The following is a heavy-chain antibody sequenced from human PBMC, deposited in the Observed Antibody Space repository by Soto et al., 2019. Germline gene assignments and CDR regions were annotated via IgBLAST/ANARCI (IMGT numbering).Heavy chain of an antibody. Sequence: ASVKVSCKASGYKFTTYFIHWVRQAPGQGLEWMGMIHPSGDTGNAQKFRGRVTMTIDTSTTTAYMELRNLTSEDTAVYFSERGYCTTSPCSGDFQFWGQGTLVTVSS. D-gene: IGHD2-15*01. CDR2: IHPSGDT. V-gene: IGHV1-46*01. J-gene: IGHJ1*01. CDR1: GYKFTTYF. CDR3: ERGYCTTSPCSGDFQF.